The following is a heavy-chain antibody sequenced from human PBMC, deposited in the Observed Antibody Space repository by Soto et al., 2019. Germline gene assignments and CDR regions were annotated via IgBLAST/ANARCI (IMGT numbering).Heavy chain of an antibody. J-gene: IGHJ5*02. Sequence: QVQPVQSGAEVKKPGASVKVSCKASGYTFTGYYMHWVRQAPGQGLEWMGWINPNSGGTNYAQKFQGWVTMTRDTSISTAYMELSRLRSDDTAVYYCARENRSRRGGSNWFDPWGQGTLVTVSS. CDR2: INPNSGGT. D-gene: IGHD2-15*01. V-gene: IGHV1-2*04. CDR1: GYTFTGYY. CDR3: ARENRSRRGGSNWFDP.